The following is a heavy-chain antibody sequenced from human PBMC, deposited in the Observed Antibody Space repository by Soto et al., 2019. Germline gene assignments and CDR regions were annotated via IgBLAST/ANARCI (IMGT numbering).Heavy chain of an antibody. CDR3: ARAVDLVAAYWFDP. CDR2: IYYSGST. D-gene: IGHD5-12*01. J-gene: IGHJ5*02. V-gene: IGHV4-59*01. CDR1: GGSISSYY. Sequence: PSETLSLTCTVSGGSISSYYWSWIRQPPGKGLEWIGYIYYSGSTNYNPSLKSRVTISVDTSKNQFSLKLSSVTAADTAVYYCARAVDLVAAYWFDPWGQGTLVTVSS.